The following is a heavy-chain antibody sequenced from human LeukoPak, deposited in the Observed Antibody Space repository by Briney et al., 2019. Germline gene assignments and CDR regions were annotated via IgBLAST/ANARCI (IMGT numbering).Heavy chain of an antibody. D-gene: IGHD3-22*01. J-gene: IGHJ3*02. CDR2: INPSGGST. CDR3: ARELSMEDPFTPKNHDSSFGDAFDI. CDR1: GYIFTTYF. Sequence: ASVKVSCTASGYIFTTYFIHWVRQAPGQGLEWMGIINPSGGSTSYAQKFQGRVTMTRDMSTSTVYMALFSLRSEDTAVYYCARELSMEDPFTPKNHDSSFGDAFDIWGQGTMVTASS. V-gene: IGHV1-46*01.